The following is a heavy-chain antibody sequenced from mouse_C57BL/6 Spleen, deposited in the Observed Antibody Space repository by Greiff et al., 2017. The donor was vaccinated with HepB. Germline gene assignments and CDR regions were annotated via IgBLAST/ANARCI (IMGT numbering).Heavy chain of an antibody. J-gene: IGHJ2*01. CDR2: ISYDGSN. CDR3: ARRGWLLLYFDY. D-gene: IGHD2-3*01. Sequence: EVKVEESGPGLVKPSQSLSLTCSVTGYSITSGYYWNWIRQFPGNKLEWMGYISYDGSNNYNPSLKNRISITRDTSKNQFFLKLNSVTTEDTATYYCARRGWLLLYFDYWGQGTTLTVSS. V-gene: IGHV3-6*01. CDR1: GYSITSGYY.